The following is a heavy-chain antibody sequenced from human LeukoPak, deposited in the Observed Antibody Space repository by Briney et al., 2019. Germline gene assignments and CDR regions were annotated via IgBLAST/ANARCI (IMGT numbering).Heavy chain of an antibody. CDR2: ISYDGSNK. CDR1: GFTFSSYA. D-gene: IGHD2-15*01. Sequence: GGSLRLPCAASGFTFSSYAMHWIRQAPGKGLEWVAVISYDGSNKYYADSVKGRFTISRDNSKNTLYLQMNSLRAEDTAVYYCASGPEYCSGGSCYGFDYWGQGTLVTVSS. CDR3: ASGPEYCSGGSCYGFDY. V-gene: IGHV3-30-3*01. J-gene: IGHJ4*02.